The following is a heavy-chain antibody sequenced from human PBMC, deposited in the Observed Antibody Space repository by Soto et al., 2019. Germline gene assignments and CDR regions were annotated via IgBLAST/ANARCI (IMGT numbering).Heavy chain of an antibody. CDR2: INHSGST. J-gene: IGHJ6*02. Sequence: SETLSLTCAVYGGSFSGYYWSWIRQPPGKGLEWIGEINHSGSTNYNPSLKSRVTISVDTSKNQFSLKLSSVTAADTAVYYCARVTAAPYYCYYYGMDVWGQWTTVTVSS. CDR1: GGSFSGYY. CDR3: ARVTAAPYYCYYYGMDV. V-gene: IGHV4-34*01. D-gene: IGHD6-6*01.